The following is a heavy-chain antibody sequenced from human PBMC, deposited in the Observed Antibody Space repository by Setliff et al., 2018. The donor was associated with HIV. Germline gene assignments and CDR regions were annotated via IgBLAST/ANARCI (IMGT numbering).Heavy chain of an antibody. CDR3: ATDGSVVVVAGSGFDP. V-gene: IGHV1-2*02. CDR2: INPNSGGT. Sequence: GASLKVSCKASGDTFSGHYMHWVRQAPGQGLEWLGWINPNSGGTKYAQKFQGRLTMTRDTSITTVYMELSRLRSDDTAVYYCATDGSVVVVAGSGFDPWGQGTLVTVSS. D-gene: IGHD2-15*01. CDR1: GDTFSGHY. J-gene: IGHJ5*02.